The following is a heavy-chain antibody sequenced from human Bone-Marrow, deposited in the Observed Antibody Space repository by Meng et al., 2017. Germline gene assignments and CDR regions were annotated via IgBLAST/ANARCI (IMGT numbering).Heavy chain of an antibody. D-gene: IGHD1-1*01. CDR2: INHSGST. Sequence: HVQLPPLVEGLLEPSETLSLTCAVSGGSFSGYYWSWIRQPPGKGLEWIGEINHSGSTNYNPSLKSRVTISVDTSKNQFSLKLSSVTAADTAVYYCARGTRPLLFQHWGQGTLVTVSS. V-gene: IGHV4-34*01. CDR3: ARGTRPLLFQH. J-gene: IGHJ1*01. CDR1: GGSFSGYY.